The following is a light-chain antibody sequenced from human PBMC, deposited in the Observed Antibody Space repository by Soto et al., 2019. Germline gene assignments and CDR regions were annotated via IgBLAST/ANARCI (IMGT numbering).Light chain of an antibody. J-gene: IGLJ2*01. CDR2: ENN. CDR1: SGSIASND. CDR3: QSYDSSTVV. Sequence: NFMLTQPHSVSESPGKTVTISCTRSSGSIASNDVQWYQQRPGSAPTTVIYENNQRPSWVPDRFSGSTDGSSNSASLTISGLQTEDEADYYCQSYDSSTVVFGGGTKVTVL. V-gene: IGLV6-57*04.